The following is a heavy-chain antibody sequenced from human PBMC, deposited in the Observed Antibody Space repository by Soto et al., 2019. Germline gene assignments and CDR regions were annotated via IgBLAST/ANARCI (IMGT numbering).Heavy chain of an antibody. CDR2: INPNSGGT. Sequence: ASVKVTCKASGYTFTGYYMHWVRQAPGQGLEWMGWINPNSGGTNYAQKFQGRVTMTRDTSISTAYMELSRLRSDDTAVYYCARQKSAVAAYTWFDPWGQGTLVTVSS. D-gene: IGHD6-19*01. CDR1: GYTFTGYY. J-gene: IGHJ5*02. V-gene: IGHV1-2*02. CDR3: ARQKSAVAAYTWFDP.